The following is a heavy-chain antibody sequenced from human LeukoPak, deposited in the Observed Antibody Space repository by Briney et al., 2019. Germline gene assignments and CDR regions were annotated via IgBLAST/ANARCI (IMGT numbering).Heavy chain of an antibody. Sequence: TGGSLRLSCAASGFTFSSYGMHWVRQAPGKGLEWVAFIRYDGSNKYYADSVKGRFTISRDNSKNTLYLQMNSLRAEDTAVYYCARVPIRITMVRGVIAVAFDIWGQGTMVTVSS. D-gene: IGHD3-10*01. CDR2: IRYDGSNK. CDR3: ARVPIRITMVRGVIAVAFDI. J-gene: IGHJ3*02. CDR1: GFTFSSYG. V-gene: IGHV3-30*02.